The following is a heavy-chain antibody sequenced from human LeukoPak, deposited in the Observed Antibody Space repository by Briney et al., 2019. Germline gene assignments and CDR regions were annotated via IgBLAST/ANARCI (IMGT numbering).Heavy chain of an antibody. J-gene: IGHJ4*02. CDR2: INHSGST. Sequence: PSETLSLTCAVYVGSFSGYYWSWIRQPPGKGLEWIGEINHSGSTNYNPSLKSRVTISVDTSKNQFSLKLSSVTAADTAVYYCARGRRYYFDYWGQGTLVTVSS. CDR3: ARGRRYYFDY. D-gene: IGHD1-14*01. CDR1: VGSFSGYY. V-gene: IGHV4-34*01.